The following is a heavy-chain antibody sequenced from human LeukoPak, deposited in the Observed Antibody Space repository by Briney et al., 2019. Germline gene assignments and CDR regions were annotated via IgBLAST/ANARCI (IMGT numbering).Heavy chain of an antibody. V-gene: IGHV3-74*01. J-gene: IGHJ3*02. D-gene: IGHD3-22*01. Sequence: GGSLRLSCAASGFTFDDYAMHWVRQAPGKGLVWVSRINSDGSSTSYADSVKGRFTISRDNAKNTLYLQMNSLRAEDTAVYYCARERGYYYDSSGYLPTGAFDIWGQGTMVTVSS. CDR1: GFTFDDYA. CDR2: INSDGSST. CDR3: ARERGYYYDSSGYLPTGAFDI.